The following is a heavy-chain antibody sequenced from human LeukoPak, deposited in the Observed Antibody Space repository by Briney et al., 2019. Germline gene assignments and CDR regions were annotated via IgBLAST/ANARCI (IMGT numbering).Heavy chain of an antibody. CDR3: ARRLAAAALDAFDI. Sequence: SGTLSLTCAVSGGSISSSNWWSWVRQPPGKGLEWIGEIHHSGSTNYNPSLKSRVTISADKSKNQFSLMLSSVTAADTAVYYCARRLAAAALDAFDIWGQGTMVTVSS. D-gene: IGHD6-13*01. CDR1: GGSISSSNW. J-gene: IGHJ3*02. V-gene: IGHV4-4*02. CDR2: IHHSGST.